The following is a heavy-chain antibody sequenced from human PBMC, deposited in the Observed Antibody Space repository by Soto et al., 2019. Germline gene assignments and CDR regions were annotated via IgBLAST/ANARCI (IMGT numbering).Heavy chain of an antibody. CDR3: AAPTAVTTMGSFYY. CDR1: GFTFTSSA. D-gene: IGHD4-17*01. Sequence: SVKVSCKASGFTFTSSAVQWVRQARGQRLEWIGWIVVGSGNTNYAQRFQERVTITRDMSTSTAYMELSSLRSEDTAVYYCAAPTAVTTMGSFYYWGQGTLVTVSS. V-gene: IGHV1-58*01. J-gene: IGHJ4*02. CDR2: IVVGSGNT.